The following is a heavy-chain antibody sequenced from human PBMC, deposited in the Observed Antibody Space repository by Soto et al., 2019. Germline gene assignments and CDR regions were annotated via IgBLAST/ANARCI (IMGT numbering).Heavy chain of an antibody. V-gene: IGHV1-69*11. Sequence: QVHLVQSGTEVKKPGSSVKVSCKASGGTFSSSGFSLVRQAPGQGLEWMGMIVPSLDTTNYAQKFQARVTITADEVTSTAYMELRSLRSEDTAVYYCARSPQPRYTADPYAVDVWGQGTRVIVSS. CDR1: GGTFSSSG. J-gene: IGHJ6*01. D-gene: IGHD3-16*02. CDR3: ARSPQPRYTADPYAVDV. CDR2: IVPSLDTT.